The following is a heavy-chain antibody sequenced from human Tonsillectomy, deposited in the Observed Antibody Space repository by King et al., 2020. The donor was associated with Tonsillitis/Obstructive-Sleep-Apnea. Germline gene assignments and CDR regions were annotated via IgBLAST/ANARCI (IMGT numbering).Heavy chain of an antibody. J-gene: IGHJ4*02. D-gene: IGHD2-2*01. CDR1: GYSFTSYW. V-gene: IGHV5-51*03. Sequence: QLVQSGAEVKKPGESLKISCKGSGYSFTSYWIGWVRQMPGKGLEWMGIIYPDDSDTRYSPSFQGQVTISADKSISIAYLQWSSLKASDTAMYYCARRNEDIVVVGAFDYWGQGTLVTVSS. CDR3: ARRNEDIVVVGAFDY. CDR2: IYPDDSDT.